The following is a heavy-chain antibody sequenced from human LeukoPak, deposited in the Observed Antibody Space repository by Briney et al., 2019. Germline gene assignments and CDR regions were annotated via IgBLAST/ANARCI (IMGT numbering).Heavy chain of an antibody. CDR3: ARLREIPVFGVVTKSTSYFDY. Sequence: GGSLRLSCAASGFTFNNYGMHWVRQAPGKGLEWVAFIRYNGNNQYYADSVKGRFTISRDNAKNSLYLQMNSLRAEDAAVYYCARLREIPVFGVVTKSTSYFDYWGQGTLVTASS. CDR1: GFTFNNYG. J-gene: IGHJ4*02. D-gene: IGHD3-3*01. CDR2: IRYNGNNQ. V-gene: IGHV3-30*02.